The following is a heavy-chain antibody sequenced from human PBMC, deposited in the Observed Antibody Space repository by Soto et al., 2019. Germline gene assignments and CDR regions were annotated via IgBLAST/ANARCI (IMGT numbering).Heavy chain of an antibody. CDR1: GGSISSSSYY. Sequence: QLQLRESGPGLVKPSETLSLTCTVSGGSISSSSYYWAWIRQSPGKGLEWIGSVYYNGFPYYNPSLKSRVTISVDTSKNQFSLKLTSVTAADTAVYYCARMGDCWSGPGELDPWGQGTLVTVSS. J-gene: IGHJ5*02. CDR3: ARMGDCWSGPGELDP. D-gene: IGHD3-3*01. V-gene: IGHV4-39*01. CDR2: VYYNGFP.